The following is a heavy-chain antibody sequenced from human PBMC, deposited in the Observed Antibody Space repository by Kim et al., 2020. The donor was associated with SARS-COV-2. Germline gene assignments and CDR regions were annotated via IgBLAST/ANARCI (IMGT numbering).Heavy chain of an antibody. CDR3: ARVSPPEYSYGSFYYYYGMDV. CDR1: GYTFTSYG. CDR2: ISAYNGNT. J-gene: IGHJ6*02. Sequence: ASVKVSCKASGYTFTSYGISWVRQAPGQGLEWMGWISAYNGNTNYAQKLQGRVTMTTDTSTSTAYMELRSLRSDDTAVYYCARVSPPEYSYGSFYYYYGMDVWGQGTTVTVSS. V-gene: IGHV1-18*01. D-gene: IGHD5-18*01.